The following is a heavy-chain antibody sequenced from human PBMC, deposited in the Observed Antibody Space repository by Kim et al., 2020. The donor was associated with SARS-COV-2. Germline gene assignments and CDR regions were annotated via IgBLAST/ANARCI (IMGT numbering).Heavy chain of an antibody. CDR2: ISGSGGST. D-gene: IGHD1-1*01. CDR1: GFTFSSYA. CDR3: ANSPNWNDGAPHMDV. Sequence: GGSLRLSCAASGFTFSSYAMSWVRQAPGKGLEWVSAISGSGGSTYYADSVKGRFTISRDNSKNTLYLQMNSLRAEDTVVYYCANSPNWNDGAPHMDVWGKGTTVTVSS. J-gene: IGHJ6*03. V-gene: IGHV3-23*01.